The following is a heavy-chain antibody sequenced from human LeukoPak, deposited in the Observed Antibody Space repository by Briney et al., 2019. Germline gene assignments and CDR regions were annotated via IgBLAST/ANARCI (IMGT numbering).Heavy chain of an antibody. D-gene: IGHD3-22*01. CDR2: MYYSGST. CDR3: ARHYYDTSGYYPWYFDY. J-gene: IGHJ4*02. Sequence: SETLSLTCTVSGGSLSSNTYYWGWIRQAPGKGLEWIGSMYYSGSTYCNQSLKSRVTISVDTSKNQFSLKLTSVTAADTAVYYCARHYYDTSGYYPWYFDYWGQGTLVTVSP. V-gene: IGHV4-39*01. CDR1: GGSLSSNTYY.